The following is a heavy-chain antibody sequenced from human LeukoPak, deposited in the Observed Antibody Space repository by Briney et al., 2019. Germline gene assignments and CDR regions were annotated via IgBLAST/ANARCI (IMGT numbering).Heavy chain of an antibody. CDR2: IVPIFGTA. CDR3: ARDTGQYYFDY. D-gene: IGHD2-8*02. Sequence: ASVKVSCKASGGTFSSYAISWVRQAPGQGLEWMGGIVPIFGTANYAQKFQGRVTITADESTSTAYMELSSLRSEDTAVYYCARDTGQYYFDYWAREPWSPSPQ. J-gene: IGHJ4*02. V-gene: IGHV1-69*13. CDR1: GGTFSSYA.